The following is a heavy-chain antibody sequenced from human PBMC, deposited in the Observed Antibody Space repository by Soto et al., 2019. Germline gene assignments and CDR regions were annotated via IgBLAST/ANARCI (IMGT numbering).Heavy chain of an antibody. CDR1: GYTFTNYW. Sequence: GESLKISCKGSGYTFTNYWIGWVRQMPGKGLEWMGIIYPGDSDTKYNPSFQGQVTISADKSITTTYLQLSSLKASDTAIYYCAASIFYYGTDVWGQGTTVTVSS. J-gene: IGHJ6*02. CDR3: AASIFYYGTDV. CDR2: IYPGDSDT. V-gene: IGHV5-51*01.